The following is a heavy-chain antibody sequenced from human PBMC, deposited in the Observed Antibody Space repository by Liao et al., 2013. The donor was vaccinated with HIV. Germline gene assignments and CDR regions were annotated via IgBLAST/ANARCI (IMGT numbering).Heavy chain of an antibody. J-gene: IGHJ6*03. CDR3: ARARMEFSSSSAFYFMDV. CDR1: GGYVSSGHHY. D-gene: IGHD6-6*01. V-gene: IGHV4-61*02. Sequence: QVQLQESGPGLVKPSRTLSLTCSVSGGYVSSGHHYWSWIRQPAGKGLEWIGHVYSGGTTKYNTSLDSRLTILLDTSNNQFSLNLTSVTAADTAVYYCARARMEFSSSSAFYFMDVWGKGTTVTVSS. CDR2: VYSGGTT.